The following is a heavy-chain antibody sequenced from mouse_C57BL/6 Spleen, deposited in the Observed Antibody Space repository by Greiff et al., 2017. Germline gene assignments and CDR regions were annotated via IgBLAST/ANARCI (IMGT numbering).Heavy chain of an antibody. Sequence: QVQLQQSGAELVRPGSSVKLSCKASGYTFTSYWMHWVKQRPIQGLEWIGNIDPSDSETHYNQKFKDKATLTVDKSSSTAYMQLSSLTSEDSAVYYCARYREGIYYDFAYWGQGTLVTVSA. CDR1: GYTFTSYW. D-gene: IGHD2-4*01. V-gene: IGHV1-52*01. CDR2: IDPSDSET. CDR3: ARYREGIYYDFAY. J-gene: IGHJ3*01.